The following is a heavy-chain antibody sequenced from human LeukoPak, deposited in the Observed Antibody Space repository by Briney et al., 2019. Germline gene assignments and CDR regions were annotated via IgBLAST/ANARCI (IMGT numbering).Heavy chain of an antibody. CDR1: GFTFKSDS. CDR3: ARDRVGIAAAGFWDY. CDR2: ISSGSTYI. V-gene: IGHV3-21*06. Sequence: PGGSLRLSCAASGFTFKSDSIVWVRQAPGKGLEWVSSISSGSTYIFYADSVKGRFTISRDDAKNSVYLQTNSLRAEDTAVYYCARDRVGIAAAGFWDYWGQGTLVTVSS. D-gene: IGHD6-13*01. J-gene: IGHJ4*02.